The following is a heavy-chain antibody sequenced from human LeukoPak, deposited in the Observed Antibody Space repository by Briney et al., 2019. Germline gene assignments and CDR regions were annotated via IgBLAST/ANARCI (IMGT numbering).Heavy chain of an antibody. J-gene: IGHJ3*02. CDR2: IRSKAYGGTT. CDR1: GFTFSSYE. CDR3: TRGMGAPYCGGDCYPLDAFDI. D-gene: IGHD2-21*02. V-gene: IGHV3-49*04. Sequence: PGGSLRLSCAASGFTFSSYEMNWVRQAPGKGLEWVGFIRSKAYGGTTEYAASVKGRFTISRDDSKSIAYLQMNSLKTEDTAVYYCTRGMGAPYCGGDCYPLDAFDIWGQGTMVTVSS.